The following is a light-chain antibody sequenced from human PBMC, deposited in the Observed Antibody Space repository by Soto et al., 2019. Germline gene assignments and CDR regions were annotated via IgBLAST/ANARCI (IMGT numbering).Light chain of an antibody. CDR2: GAS. CDR1: QSVINN. J-gene: IGKJ4*01. CDR3: QQYHKWPRT. Sequence: EIVMTQSPATLSVSPGERATVPCRASQSVINNLAWYQQKPGQAPSLLIYGASARATGIPARFSGSGYGTEFTLTINSLQSEDFAVYYCQQYHKWPRTFGGGTRVEIK. V-gene: IGKV3-15*01.